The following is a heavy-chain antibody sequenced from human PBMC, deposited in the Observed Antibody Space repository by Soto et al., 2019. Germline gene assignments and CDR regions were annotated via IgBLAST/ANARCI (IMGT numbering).Heavy chain of an antibody. V-gene: IGHV1-69*01. CDR2: TIPLFGTT. Sequence: QVQLVQSGVEVKKPGSSVRVSCKASGDTFKNSVISWVRQAPGQGLEWMGGTIPLFGTTDYAQKFHGRLTITTDESLTTASMEVSRLTSEDTAVYYCVAELDFGKGSVVCGQWTTVIV. CDR1: GDTFKNSV. CDR3: VAELDFGKGSVV. J-gene: IGHJ6*02. D-gene: IGHD1-1*01.